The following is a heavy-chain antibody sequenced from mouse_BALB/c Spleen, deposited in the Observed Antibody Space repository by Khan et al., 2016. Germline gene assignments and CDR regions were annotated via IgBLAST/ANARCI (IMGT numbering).Heavy chain of an antibody. CDR2: IHYSGNP. CDR1: GYSITSGDS. J-gene: IGHJ1*01. Sequence: EVQLQESGPDLVKPSQSLSLTCTATGYSITSGDSWHLIRQPPGNKLEWMCYIHYSGNPNYNPSLKSRISITRDTSKNQVYLQLNPVTPEDAATYYGASSWGCYWDVWGAGTTVTVSS. V-gene: IGHV3-1*02. CDR3: ASSWGCYWDV.